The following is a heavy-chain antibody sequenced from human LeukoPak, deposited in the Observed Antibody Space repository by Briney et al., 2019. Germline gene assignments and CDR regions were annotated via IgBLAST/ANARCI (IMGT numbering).Heavy chain of an antibody. Sequence: GGSLRLSCEASGFTFSSYWMHWVRQAPGKGLVCVPRITSDGSSTSYADSVRGRFTISRDNAKNTVYLQMNSLRAEDTAVYYCARDLTGAVFDFWGQGTLVTVSS. CDR2: ITSDGSST. D-gene: IGHD1-26*01. V-gene: IGHV3-74*01. J-gene: IGHJ4*02. CDR1: GFTFSSYW. CDR3: ARDLTGAVFDF.